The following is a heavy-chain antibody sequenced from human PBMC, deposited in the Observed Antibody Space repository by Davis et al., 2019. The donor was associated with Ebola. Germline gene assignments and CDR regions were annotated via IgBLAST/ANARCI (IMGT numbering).Heavy chain of an antibody. CDR2: ISSSGSTI. J-gene: IGHJ6*02. V-gene: IGHV3-11*04. CDR1: GFTFSDYY. Sequence: GESLKISCAASGFTFSDYYMSWIRQAPGKGLEWVSYISSSGSTIYYADSVKGRFTISRDNSKNTLYLQMNSLRAEDTAVYYCARELRNSYYYGMDVWGQGTTVTVSS. CDR3: ARELRNSYYYGMDV.